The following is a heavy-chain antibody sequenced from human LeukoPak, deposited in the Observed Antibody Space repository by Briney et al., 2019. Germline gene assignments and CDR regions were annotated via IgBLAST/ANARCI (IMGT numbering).Heavy chain of an antibody. CDR2: INPSGGST. J-gene: IGHJ4*02. V-gene: IGHV1-46*01. Sequence: RASVKVSCKASGYTFTSYYIHWVRQAPGQGLQWMGIINPSGGSTSYAQKFQGRVTMTRDTSTSTVYMELSSLGSEDTAVYYCARETSETIFGVVQRSNFDYWGQGTLVTVSS. CDR1: GYTFTSYY. CDR3: ARETSETIFGVVQRSNFDY. D-gene: IGHD3-3*01.